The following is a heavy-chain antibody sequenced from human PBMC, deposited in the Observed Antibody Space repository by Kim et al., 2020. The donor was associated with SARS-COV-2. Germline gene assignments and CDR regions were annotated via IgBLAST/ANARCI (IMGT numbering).Heavy chain of an antibody. Sequence: SVKVSCKASGFTFTSSAVQWVRQARGQRLEWIGWIVVGSGNTNYAQKFQERVTITRDMSTSTAYMELSSLRSEDTAVYYCAANHLMATDLLGAFDIWGQGTMVTVSS. J-gene: IGHJ3*02. CDR3: AANHLMATDLLGAFDI. CDR1: GFTFTSSA. V-gene: IGHV1-58*01. CDR2: IVVGSGNT. D-gene: IGHD5-12*01.